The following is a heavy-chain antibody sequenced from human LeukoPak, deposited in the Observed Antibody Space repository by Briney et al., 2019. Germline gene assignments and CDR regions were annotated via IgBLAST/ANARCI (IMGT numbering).Heavy chain of an antibody. CDR2: ISHDGSNK. CDR1: GFPFSDYG. D-gene: IGHD3-10*01. Sequence: GGSLRLSCAASGFPFSDYGMYWVRQAPGKGLEWLAVISHDGSNKYYADSVKGRFTISRDNSKNTLYLQMNSLRAEDTAVYYCARTFTWFGVYYFDYWGQGTLVTVSS. CDR3: ARTFTWFGVYYFDY. J-gene: IGHJ4*02. V-gene: IGHV3-30*03.